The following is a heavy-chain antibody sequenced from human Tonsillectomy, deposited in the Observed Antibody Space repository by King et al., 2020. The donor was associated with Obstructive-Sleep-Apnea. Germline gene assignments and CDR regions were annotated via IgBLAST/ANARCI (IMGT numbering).Heavy chain of an antibody. D-gene: IGHD2-15*01. CDR3: AKVNGDCSGGSCYPDFDY. CDR1: GFTFSSYA. J-gene: IGHJ4*02. Sequence: VQLVESGGGLVQPGGSLRLSCAASGFTFSSYAMSWVRQAPGKGLEWGSAISGSGGSTYYADSVKGRFTISGDNSKNTLYLQMNSLRAEDTAVYYCAKVNGDCSGGSCYPDFDYWGQGTLVTVSS. V-gene: IGHV3-23*04. CDR2: ISGSGGST.